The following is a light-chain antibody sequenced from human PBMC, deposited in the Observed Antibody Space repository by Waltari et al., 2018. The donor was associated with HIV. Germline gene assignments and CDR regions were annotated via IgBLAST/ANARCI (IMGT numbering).Light chain of an antibody. J-gene: IGLJ1*01. V-gene: IGLV2-14*01. CDR1: SIAVGVYNY. CDR3: SSYTSSSTKV. Sequence: QSALTQPASVSGSPGQSITISCTGTSIAVGVYNYVSWYQQHPGKAPKLMIYEVSNRPSGVSNRFSGSKSGNTASLTISGLQAEDEADYYCSSYTSSSTKVFGTGTKVTVL. CDR2: EVS.